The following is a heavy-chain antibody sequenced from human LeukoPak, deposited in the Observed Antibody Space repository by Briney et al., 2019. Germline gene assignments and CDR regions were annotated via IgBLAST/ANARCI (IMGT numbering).Heavy chain of an antibody. CDR3: ARDSGNYSFQS. CDR2: RYDTGGT. D-gene: IGHD1-26*01. J-gene: IGHJ4*02. Sequence: SETLSLTCTVSGGSISSNYWSWIRQPPGKGLEWIGCRYDTGGTNYNPSLQSRVTISVDTSKNQFSLKLTSVTAADTAVYYCARDSGNYSFQSWGQGTLVTVFS. CDR1: GGSISSNY. V-gene: IGHV4-59*01.